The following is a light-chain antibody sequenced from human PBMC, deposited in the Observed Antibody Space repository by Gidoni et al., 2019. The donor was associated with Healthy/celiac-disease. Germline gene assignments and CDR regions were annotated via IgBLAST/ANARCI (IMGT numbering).Light chain of an antibody. CDR2: WAS. J-gene: IGKJ1*01. CDR1: QRVLYSSNNKNY. Sequence: DIVMPQSPDSLAVSLGERATITCKSSQRVLYSSNNKNYLACYQQKPGQPPKLLIYWASTRESGVPDRFSGGGSGTYFTLTISSLQDEYVAVYYCQQYYSTRTFGQGTKVEIK. CDR3: QQYYSTRT. V-gene: IGKV4-1*01.